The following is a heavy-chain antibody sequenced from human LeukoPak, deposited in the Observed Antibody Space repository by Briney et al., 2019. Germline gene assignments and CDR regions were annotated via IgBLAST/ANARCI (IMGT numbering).Heavy chain of an antibody. CDR1: GGSISSYY. V-gene: IGHV4-59*01. D-gene: IGHD6-19*01. CDR2: IYYSGTT. CDR3: ARGYSSGFEFDY. Sequence: SSETLSLTCSVSGGSISSYYWSWIRQPPGKGLEWMGYIYYSGTTNYNPSLKGRVTKSVDTSKNHFSLELSSVTAADTAVYYCARGYSSGFEFDYWGQGTLVTASS. J-gene: IGHJ4*02.